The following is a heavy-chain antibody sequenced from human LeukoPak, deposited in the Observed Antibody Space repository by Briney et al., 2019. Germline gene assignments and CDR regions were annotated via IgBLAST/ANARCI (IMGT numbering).Heavy chain of an antibody. CDR2: IHYSGTT. Sequence: SETLSLTCTASGGSISSYYCSWIRQPPRKGREWIGYIHYSGTTNYNPSLKSRVTISVDTSKNQFSLKLTSVTAADTAVYYCARGVGSRGSNWGQGTLVTVSS. V-gene: IGHV4-59*01. CDR3: ARGVGSRGSN. D-gene: IGHD6-13*01. J-gene: IGHJ4*02. CDR1: GGSISSYY.